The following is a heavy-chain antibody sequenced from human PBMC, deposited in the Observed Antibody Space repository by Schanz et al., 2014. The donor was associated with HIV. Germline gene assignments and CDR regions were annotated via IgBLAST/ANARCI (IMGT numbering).Heavy chain of an antibody. Sequence: EVQLVESGGGMVQPGRSLRLSCAASGFTFDDYAMHWVRQAPGKGLEWVSGISWNRGSIGYADSVRGRFTISRDNAKNSLYLQMNSLRAEDTALYYCAKDRITGTAPPNYGMDVSGQGTTVTVSS. V-gene: IGHV3-9*01. CDR3: AKDRITGTAPPNYGMDV. CDR1: GFTFDDYA. J-gene: IGHJ6*02. D-gene: IGHD1-20*01. CDR2: ISWNRGSI.